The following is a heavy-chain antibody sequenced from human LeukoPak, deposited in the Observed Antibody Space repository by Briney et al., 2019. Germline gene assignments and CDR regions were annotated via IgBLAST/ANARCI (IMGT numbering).Heavy chain of an antibody. J-gene: IGHJ5*02. CDR3: ARPVRGP. V-gene: IGHV4-34*01. CDR1: GGSFSSYY. CDR2: INHSGST. Sequence: SETLSLTCAVYGGSFSSYYWSWIRQPPGKGLEWIGEINHSGSTNYNPSLKSRVTISVDTSTNQFSLKVSSVTAADTAMYYCARPVRGPWGQGTLVTVSS.